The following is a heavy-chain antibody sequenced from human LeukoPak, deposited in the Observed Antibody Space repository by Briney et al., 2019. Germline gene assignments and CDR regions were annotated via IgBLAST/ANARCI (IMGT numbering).Heavy chain of an antibody. Sequence: SETLSLTCTVSGASISSGAYHWSWIRQAPGKGLEWIGHSGTTSYNPSLNGQVSISVDTSKNQFSLRLTSVTAADTAVYFCATYYGSQGGSGSWGQGTRVTVSS. CDR3: ATYYGSQGGSGS. J-gene: IGHJ5*02. CDR2: SGTT. CDR1: GASISSGAYH. D-gene: IGHD3-10*01. V-gene: IGHV4-30-4*01.